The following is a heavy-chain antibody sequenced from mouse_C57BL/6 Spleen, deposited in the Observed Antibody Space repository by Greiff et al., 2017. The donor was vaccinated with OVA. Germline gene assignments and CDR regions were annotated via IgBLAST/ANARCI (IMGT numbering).Heavy chain of an antibody. CDR3: ARERDYGNYEYYFDY. Sequence: EVKVVESGGGLVKPGGSLKLSCAASGFTFSSYAMSWVRQTPEKRLEWVATISDGGSYTYYPDNVKGRFTISRDNAKNNLYLQMSHLKSEDTAMYYCARERDYGNYEYYFDYWGQGTTLTVSS. D-gene: IGHD2-1*01. CDR1: GFTFSSYA. CDR2: ISDGGSYT. J-gene: IGHJ2*01. V-gene: IGHV5-4*01.